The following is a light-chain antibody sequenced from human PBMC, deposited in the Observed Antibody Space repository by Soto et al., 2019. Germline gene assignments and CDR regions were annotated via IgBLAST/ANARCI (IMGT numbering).Light chain of an antibody. V-gene: IGLV2-14*03. CDR1: RSDVGGYNY. J-gene: IGLJ2*01. CDR3: SSYATSTTVL. CDR2: DVS. Sequence: QSALTQPASVSGSPGQSITITCTGTRSDVGGYNYVSWYQQHPGRAPQLMIYDVSHRPSGVSNRFSGSRSGNTASLTISGLQAEDEADYYCSSYATSTTVLFGGGTKLT.